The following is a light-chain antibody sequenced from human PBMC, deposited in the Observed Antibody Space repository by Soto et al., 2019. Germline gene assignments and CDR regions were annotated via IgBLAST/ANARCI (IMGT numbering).Light chain of an antibody. J-gene: IGLJ1*01. CDR1: SSNIGAGYD. CDR2: GNN. CDR3: QSYDSSLSGSYV. V-gene: IGLV1-40*01. Sequence: QSVLTQPPSVSGAPGQRVTISCTGSSSNIGAGYDVHWYQRLPGTAPKVLIYGNNNRPSGVPDRFSGSKSGTSVSLAITGLQAEDEADYYCQSYDSSLSGSYVFGTGTKLTIL.